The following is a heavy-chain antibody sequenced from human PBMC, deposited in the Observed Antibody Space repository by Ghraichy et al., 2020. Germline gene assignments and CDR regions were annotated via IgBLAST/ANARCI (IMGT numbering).Heavy chain of an antibody. Sequence: GGSLRLSCAASGFTFSSYGMHWVRQAPGKGLEWVAVISYDGSNKYYADSVKGRFTISRDNSKNTLYLQMNSLRAEDTAVYYCAKGPSFEYYDYVWGSYPYDSWGQGTLVTVSS. J-gene: IGHJ4*02. CDR1: GFTFSSYG. CDR3: AKGPSFEYYDYVWGSYPYDS. D-gene: IGHD3-16*01. CDR2: ISYDGSNK. V-gene: IGHV3-30*18.